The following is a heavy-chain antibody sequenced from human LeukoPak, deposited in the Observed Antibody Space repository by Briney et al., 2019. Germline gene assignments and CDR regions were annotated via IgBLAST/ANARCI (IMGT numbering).Heavy chain of an antibody. CDR1: GYTFTGYY. D-gene: IGHD3-3*01. Sequence: GASVKVSCKASGYTFTGYYMHWVRQAPGQGLEWMGWINPNSGGTNYAQKFQGRVTMTRDTSISTAYMELSRLRSDDTAVYYCTRPYYGFWSGYADNWFDPWGQGTLVTVSS. V-gene: IGHV1-2*02. CDR3: TRPYYGFWSGYADNWFDP. J-gene: IGHJ5*02. CDR2: INPNSGGT.